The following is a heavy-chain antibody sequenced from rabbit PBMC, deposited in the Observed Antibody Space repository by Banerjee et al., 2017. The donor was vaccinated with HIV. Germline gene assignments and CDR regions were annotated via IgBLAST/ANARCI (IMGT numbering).Heavy chain of an antibody. J-gene: IGHJ4*01. CDR3: VSYYSDGYAGDAYATGGYYFNL. CDR1: GFSFSSSYY. D-gene: IGHD6-1*01. V-gene: IGHV1S45*01. Sequence: QEQLVESGGDLVKPGASLTLTCTASGFSFSSSYYMCWVRQAPGKGLEWIACIYAGSSGSTYYASWVNGRFTISSDNAQNTVDLQMNSLTAADTATYFCVSYYSDGYAGDAYATGGYYFNLWGQGTLVTVS. CDR2: IYAGSSGST.